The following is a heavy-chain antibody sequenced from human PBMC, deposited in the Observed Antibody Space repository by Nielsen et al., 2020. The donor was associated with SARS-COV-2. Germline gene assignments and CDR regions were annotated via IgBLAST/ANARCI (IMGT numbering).Heavy chain of an antibody. Sequence: GESLKISCAASGFTFSSYAMSWVRQAPGKGLEWVSAISGSGGSTCYADSVKGRFTISRDNSKNTLYLQMNSLRAEDTAVYYCAKGGSSWYGGVFDPWGQGTLVTVSS. CDR1: GFTFSSYA. CDR3: AKGGSSWYGGVFDP. V-gene: IGHV3-23*01. CDR2: ISGSGGST. J-gene: IGHJ5*02. D-gene: IGHD6-13*01.